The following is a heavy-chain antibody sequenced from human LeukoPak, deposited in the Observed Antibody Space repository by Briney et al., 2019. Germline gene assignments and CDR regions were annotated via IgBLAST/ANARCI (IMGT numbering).Heavy chain of an antibody. CDR1: GYTFTTYN. Sequence: ASVKVSCKASGYTFTTYNINWVRQAPGQGLEWMGWISGYNGNTNFAQKLQGRVTMTTDTSTSTAYMELRSLKSDDTAVYYCASLKNYYDSSGYLVTDAFDIWGQGTMVTVSS. D-gene: IGHD3-22*01. CDR2: ISGYNGNT. J-gene: IGHJ3*02. V-gene: IGHV1-18*01. CDR3: ASLKNYYDSSGYLVTDAFDI.